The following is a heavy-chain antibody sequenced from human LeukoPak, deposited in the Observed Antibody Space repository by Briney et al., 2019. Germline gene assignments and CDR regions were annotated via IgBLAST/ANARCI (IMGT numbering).Heavy chain of an antibody. CDR2: IIPIFGTA. D-gene: IGHD1-26*01. J-gene: IGHJ5*02. CDR1: GCTFTSYG. CDR3: ARVVVGVGARGSYNWFDP. Sequence: ASVKVSCKASGCTFTSYGISWVRQAPGQGLEWMGGIIPIFGTANYAQKFQGRVTITTDESTSTAYMELSSLRSEDTAVYYCARVVVGVGARGSYNWFDPWGQGTLVTVSS. V-gene: IGHV1-69*05.